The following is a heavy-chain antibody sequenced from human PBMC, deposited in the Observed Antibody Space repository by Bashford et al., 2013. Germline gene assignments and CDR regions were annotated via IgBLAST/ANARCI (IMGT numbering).Heavy chain of an antibody. J-gene: IGHJ6*02. Sequence: ASVKVSCKASGYTFTSYAMHWVRQAPGQRLEWMGWSSTNNGNTNYAQKLQGRVTMTTDTSTSTAYMELRTLRSDDTAVYYCARARYFDWLLSDYYYYGMDVWGQGTTVTVSS. D-gene: IGHD3-9*01. CDR2: SSTNNGNT. CDR3: ARARYFDWLLSDYYYYGMDV. V-gene: IGHV1-18*01. CDR1: GYTFTSYA.